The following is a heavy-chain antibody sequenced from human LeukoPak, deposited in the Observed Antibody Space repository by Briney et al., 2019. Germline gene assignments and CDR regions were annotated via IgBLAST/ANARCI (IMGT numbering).Heavy chain of an antibody. J-gene: IGHJ4*02. Sequence: GGSLRLSCAASGFTFSSYWMSWVRQAPGKGLEWVANIKQDGSEKYYVDSVKGRFTISRDNAKNSLYLQMNSLRAEDTAVYYCARVSRVKAARRRPSFDYWGQGPLVTVSS. CDR3: ARVSRVKAARRRPSFDY. D-gene: IGHD6-6*01. CDR1: GFTFSSYW. V-gene: IGHV3-7*01. CDR2: IKQDGSEK.